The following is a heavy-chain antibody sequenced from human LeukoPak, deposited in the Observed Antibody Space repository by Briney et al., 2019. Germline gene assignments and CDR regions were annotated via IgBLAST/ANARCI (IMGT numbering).Heavy chain of an antibody. D-gene: IGHD3-10*01. CDR3: ARVGYYGSGSSYPHYYYYGMDV. J-gene: IGHJ6*02. Sequence: QPEGSLRLSCAASGFTFSSYDMHWVRQATGKGLEWVSAIGTAGDTYYPGSVKGRFTISRENAKNSLYLQMNSLRAGDTAVYYCARVGYYGSGSSYPHYYYYGMDVWGQGTTVTVSS. V-gene: IGHV3-13*04. CDR2: IGTAGDT. CDR1: GFTFSSYD.